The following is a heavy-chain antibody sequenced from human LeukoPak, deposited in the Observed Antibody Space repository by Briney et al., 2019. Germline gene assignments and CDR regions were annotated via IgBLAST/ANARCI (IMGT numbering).Heavy chain of an antibody. CDR1: GYTFTGYY. CDR2: INPNSGGT. CDR3: AREGDTAMVSDAFDI. J-gene: IGHJ3*02. Sequence: ASVKVSCKASGYTFTGYYMHWVRQAPGQGLEWMGWINPNSGGTNYAQNFQGRVTMTRDTSISTTYMGLSRLRSDDTAVYYCAREGDTAMVSDAFDIWGQGTMVTVSS. V-gene: IGHV1-2*02. D-gene: IGHD5-18*01.